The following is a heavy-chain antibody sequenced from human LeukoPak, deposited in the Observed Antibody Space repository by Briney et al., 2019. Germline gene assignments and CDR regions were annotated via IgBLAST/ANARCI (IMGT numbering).Heavy chain of an antibody. Sequence: PGGSLRLSCAASGFTFSSYAMSWVRQAPGKGLEWVANIKQDGSEKYYVDSVKGRFTISRDNAKNSLYLQLNSLRAEDTAVYYCARDRAEVPAARALYFDCWGQGTLVTVSS. CDR3: ARDRAEVPAARALYFDC. CDR1: GFTFSSYA. J-gene: IGHJ4*02. V-gene: IGHV3-7*01. D-gene: IGHD2-2*01. CDR2: IKQDGSEK.